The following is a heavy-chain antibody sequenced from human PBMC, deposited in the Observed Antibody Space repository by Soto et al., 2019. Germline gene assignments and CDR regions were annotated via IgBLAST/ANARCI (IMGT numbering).Heavy chain of an antibody. CDR3: ATELALDY. CDR2: FDPEDGET. D-gene: IGHD3-3*02. CDR1: GYFFTTYY. Sequence: ASVKVSCKASGYFFTTYYMHWVRQAAGKGLEWMGGFDPEDGETIYAQKFQGRVTMTEDTSTDTAYMELSSLRSEDTAVYYCATELALDYWGQGTLVTVSS. J-gene: IGHJ4*02. V-gene: IGHV1-24*01.